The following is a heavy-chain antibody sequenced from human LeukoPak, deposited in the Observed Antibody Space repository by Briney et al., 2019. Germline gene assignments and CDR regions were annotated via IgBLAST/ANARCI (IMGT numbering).Heavy chain of an antibody. CDR2: IYPGDSDT. D-gene: IGHD6-19*01. CDR3: ARRIAVAGTDYFDY. V-gene: IGHV5-51*01. J-gene: IGHJ4*02. CDR1: GYSFTSYW. Sequence: GESLKISCEGSGYSFTSYWIGWVRHVPGKGLEYMGIIYPGDSDTRYSPSFQGQVTISADKSISTAYLQWSSLKASDTAMYYCARRIAVAGTDYFDYWGQGTLVTVSS.